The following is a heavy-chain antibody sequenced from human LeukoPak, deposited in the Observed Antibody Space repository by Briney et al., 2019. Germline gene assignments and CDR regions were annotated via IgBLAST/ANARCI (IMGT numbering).Heavy chain of an antibody. Sequence: GGSLRLSCAASGFTFSSYGMHWVRQAPGKGLEWVAVIWYDGSNKYYTDSVKGRFTISRDNSKNTLYLQMNSLRAEDTAVYYCARVDYNYYYAMDVWGRGTTVTVSS. CDR3: ARVDYNYYYAMDV. CDR1: GFTFSSYG. J-gene: IGHJ6*02. V-gene: IGHV3-33*01. CDR2: IWYDGSNK.